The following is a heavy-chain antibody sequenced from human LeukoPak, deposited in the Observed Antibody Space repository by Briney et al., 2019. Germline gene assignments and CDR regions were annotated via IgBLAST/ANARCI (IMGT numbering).Heavy chain of an antibody. J-gene: IGHJ4*02. V-gene: IGHV3-30*18. Sequence: PGGSLRLSCAASGFTFSSYGMHWVRQALGKGLEWVAVISYDGSNKYYADSVKGRFTISRDNSKNTLYLQMNSLRAEDTAVYYCAKDIYAGSSEEDVTLDYWGQGTLVTVSS. CDR3: AKDIYAGSSEEDVTLDY. D-gene: IGHD6-19*01. CDR1: GFTFSSYG. CDR2: ISYDGSNK.